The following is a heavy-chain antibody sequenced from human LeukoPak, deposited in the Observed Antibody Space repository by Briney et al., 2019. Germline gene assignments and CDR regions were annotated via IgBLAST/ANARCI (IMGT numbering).Heavy chain of an antibody. CDR2: INPNSGGT. Sequence: ASVKVSCKASGYTFTDYFIHWVRQAPGQGLEWMGWINPNSGGTNYLQKFHGRVTMTRDTSISTAFMELNRLRSDDTAVYFCARGGPPVFYYYMDVWGKGTTVTVSS. CDR3: ARGGPPVFYYYMDV. D-gene: IGHD1-14*01. J-gene: IGHJ6*03. V-gene: IGHV1-2*02. CDR1: GYTFTDYF.